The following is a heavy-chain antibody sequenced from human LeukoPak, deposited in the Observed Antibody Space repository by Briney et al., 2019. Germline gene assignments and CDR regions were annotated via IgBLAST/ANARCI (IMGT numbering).Heavy chain of an antibody. CDR3: ARDLPEAAILDP. CDR1: AGSTSSDS. V-gene: IGHV4-4*07. D-gene: IGHD6-25*01. CDR2: IYTSGST. J-gene: IGHJ5*02. Sequence: SETLSLTCIVAAGSTSSDSSSWVRQPAGKGLEWIGRIYTSGSTNYNPSLKSRVTMSVDTSKNQFSLKLSSVTAADTAVYYCARDLPEAAILDPWGQGTLVTVSS.